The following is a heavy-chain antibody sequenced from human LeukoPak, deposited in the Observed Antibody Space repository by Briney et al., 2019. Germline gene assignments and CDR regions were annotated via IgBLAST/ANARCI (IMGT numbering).Heavy chain of an antibody. CDR1: GFTFSSYV. CDR2: IQFDGSRK. D-gene: IGHD2-15*01. V-gene: IGHV3-33*01. J-gene: IGHJ5*02. CDR3: ARDLVSGGSRFDP. Sequence: PGGSLRLSCAASGFTFSSYVMHWVRQAPGKGLEWVAVIQFDGSRKYYADSVKGRFTISRDNSKNTLYLQMNSLRAEDTAVYYCARDLVSGGSRFDPWGQGTLVTVSS.